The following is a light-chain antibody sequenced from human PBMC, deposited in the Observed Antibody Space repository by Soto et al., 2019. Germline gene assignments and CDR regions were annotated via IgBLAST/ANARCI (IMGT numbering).Light chain of an antibody. V-gene: IGLV2-23*01. CDR1: SSDVGSYNL. Sequence: QSALTHPASVSGYPGQSITISCTGTSSDVGSYNLVSWYQQHPGKAPKLMIYEGSKRPSGVSNRFSGSKSGNTASLTISGLQAEDEADYYCCSYAGSYVVFGGGTKLTVL. CDR2: EGS. CDR3: CSYAGSYVV. J-gene: IGLJ2*01.